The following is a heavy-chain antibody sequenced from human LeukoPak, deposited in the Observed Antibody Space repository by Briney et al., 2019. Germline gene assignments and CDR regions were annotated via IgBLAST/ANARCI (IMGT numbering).Heavy chain of an antibody. V-gene: IGHV1-2*02. CDR2: INPNSGGT. Sequence: ASVTVSCKPSGYTFTGYYMHWVRQAPGQGLEWMGWINPNSGGTNYAQTFQGRVTMTRDTSISTAYMELGRLRCDDTGGYYCARDPNVLLWFGHLFGLDYWGQGTLVTVSS. D-gene: IGHD3-10*01. CDR3: ARDPNVLLWFGHLFGLDY. J-gene: IGHJ4*02. CDR1: GYTFTGYY.